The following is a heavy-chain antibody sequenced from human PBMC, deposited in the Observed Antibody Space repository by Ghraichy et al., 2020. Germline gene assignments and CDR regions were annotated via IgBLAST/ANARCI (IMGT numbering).Heavy chain of an antibody. CDR1: GFTFNSYS. V-gene: IGHV3-21*01. CDR2: ISSSSNYI. J-gene: IGHJ3*02. Sequence: LSLTCAASGFTFNSYSMNWVRQAPGKGLEWVSSISSSSNYILDADSVKGRFTISRDNAKNSLYLQMNSLRAEDTAVYYCARERPRSCSSSSCLLRGAFDIWGQGTMVTVSS. D-gene: IGHD2-15*01. CDR3: ARERPRSCSSSSCLLRGAFDI.